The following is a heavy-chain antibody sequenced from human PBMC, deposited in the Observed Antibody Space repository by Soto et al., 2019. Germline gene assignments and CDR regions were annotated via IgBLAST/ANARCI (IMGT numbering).Heavy chain of an antibody. D-gene: IGHD2-2*01. V-gene: IGHV1-69*13. CDR3: ARGVVPAATRFDY. J-gene: IGHJ4*02. CDR2: IIPIFGTA. CDR1: GGTFSSYS. Sequence: SVKVSCKSSGGTFSSYSISWVRQAPGQGLEWMGGIIPIFGTANYAQKFQGRVTITADESTSTAYMELSSLRSEDTAVYYCARGVVPAATRFDYWGQGTLVTVSS.